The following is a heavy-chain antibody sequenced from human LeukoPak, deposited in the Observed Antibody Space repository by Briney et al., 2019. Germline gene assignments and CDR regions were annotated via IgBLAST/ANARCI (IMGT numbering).Heavy chain of an antibody. V-gene: IGHV4-59*01. Sequence: PSETLSLTCTVSGGSISSCYWSWIRQPPGKGLEWIGYIYYSGSTNYNPSLKSRVTISVDTSKNQFSLKLSSVTAADTAVYYCARRRRDGYNPFDYWGQGTLVTVSS. CDR1: GGSISSCY. J-gene: IGHJ4*02. CDR2: IYYSGST. CDR3: ARRRRDGYNPFDY. D-gene: IGHD5-24*01.